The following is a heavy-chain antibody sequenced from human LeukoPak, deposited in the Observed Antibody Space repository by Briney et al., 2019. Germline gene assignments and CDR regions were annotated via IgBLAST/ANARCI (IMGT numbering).Heavy chain of an antibody. CDR2: IDSSSSYI. Sequence: GGSLRLSCAASGFTFSSYAMNWVRQAPGKGLEWVSSIDSSSSYIYYADSVKGRFTISRANAKNSLFLQMNSLRAEDTAVYYCARGPHGGFVIIPTEFWGQGTLVTVSS. CDR1: GFTFSSYA. V-gene: IGHV3-21*01. CDR3: ARGPHGGFVIIPTEF. D-gene: IGHD3-3*01. J-gene: IGHJ4*02.